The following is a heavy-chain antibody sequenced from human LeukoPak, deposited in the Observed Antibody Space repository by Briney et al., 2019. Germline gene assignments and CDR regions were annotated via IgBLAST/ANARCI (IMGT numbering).Heavy chain of an antibody. J-gene: IGHJ6*02. CDR3: ARGEYYYDSSGFYYRYYYNGMDV. CDR1: GGTFSSYA. D-gene: IGHD3-22*01. Sequence: SVKVSCKASGGTFSSYAISWVRQAPGQGLEWMGGIIPIFGTAKYVQKFQGRVTITADESTSTAYMELNSLRSEDTAVYYCARGEYYYDSSGFYYRYYYNGMDVWGQGTTVAVSS. V-gene: IGHV1-69*13. CDR2: IIPIFGTA.